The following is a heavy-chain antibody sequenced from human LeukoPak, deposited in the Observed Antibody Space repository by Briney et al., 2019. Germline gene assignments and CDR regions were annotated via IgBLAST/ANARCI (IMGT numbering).Heavy chain of an antibody. V-gene: IGHV7-4-1*02. D-gene: IGHD3-22*01. J-gene: IGHJ4*02. CDR1: GYTFTSYA. Sequence: ASVKVSCKASGYTFTSYAMNWVRQAPRQGLEWMGWINTNTGNPTYAQGFTGRFVFSLDTSVSTAYLQISSLKAEDTAVYYCARDIDSSGYYPNDYWGQGTLVTVSS. CDR3: ARDIDSSGYYPNDY. CDR2: INTNTGNP.